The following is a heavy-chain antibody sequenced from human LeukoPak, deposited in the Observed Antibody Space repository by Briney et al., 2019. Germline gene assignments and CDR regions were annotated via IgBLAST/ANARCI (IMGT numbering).Heavy chain of an antibody. CDR1: GFTFSSYA. Sequence: GGSLRLSCAASGFTFSSYAMSWVRQAPGKGLEWVSAISGSGGSTYYADSVKGRFTISRDNSKNTLYLQMNSLRAEDTAVYYCAKGRDTMIVVVTQIDYWGQGTLVTVSS. V-gene: IGHV3-23*01. D-gene: IGHD3-22*01. J-gene: IGHJ4*02. CDR2: ISGSGGST. CDR3: AKGRDTMIVVVTQIDY.